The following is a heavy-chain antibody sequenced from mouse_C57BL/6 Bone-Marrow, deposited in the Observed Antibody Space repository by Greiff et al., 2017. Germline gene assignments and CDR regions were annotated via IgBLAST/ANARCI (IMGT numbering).Heavy chain of an antibody. Sequence: QVQLKQSGPEVVRPGVSVKISCKGSGYTFADFAMHWVKQSHAKSLEWIGVIRTYNGNTHYNQKFKVKATMTVDKSSNTAYMELARLTSEDSAIYYCAREACYYYYAKDYWGQGTSVTVSS. V-gene: IGHV1-67*01. CDR1: GYTFADFA. CDR2: IRTYNGNT. J-gene: IGHJ4*01. D-gene: IGHD2-3*01. CDR3: AREACYYYYAKDY.